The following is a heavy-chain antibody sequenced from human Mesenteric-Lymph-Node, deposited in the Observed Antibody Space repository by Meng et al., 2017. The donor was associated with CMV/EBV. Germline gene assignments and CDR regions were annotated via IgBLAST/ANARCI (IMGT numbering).Heavy chain of an antibody. CDR2: ISYDGSNK. CDR3: ARKGY. Sequence: GESLKISCAASGFSFSNYAMHWVRRAPGKGLEWVAVISYDGSNKYYADSVKGRFTISRDNSTNTLYLQMNNLRTEDTAVYYCARKGYWGQGTLVTVSS. V-gene: IGHV3-30-3*01. J-gene: IGHJ4*02. CDR1: GFSFSNYA.